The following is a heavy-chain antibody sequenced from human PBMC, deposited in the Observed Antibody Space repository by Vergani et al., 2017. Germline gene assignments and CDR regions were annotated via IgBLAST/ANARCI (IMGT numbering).Heavy chain of an antibody. CDR1: GFTFSSYW. Sequence: EVQLVESGGGLVQPGGSLRLSCAASGFTFSSYWMHWVRQAPGKGLVWVSRISTDGSSTTYADSVKGRFTISRDNAKNSLYLQMNSLRAEDTALYYCAKALGGWYGDYTYYFDYWGQGTLVTVSS. J-gene: IGHJ4*02. CDR2: ISTDGSST. D-gene: IGHD4-17*01. V-gene: IGHV3-74*01. CDR3: AKALGGWYGDYTYYFDY.